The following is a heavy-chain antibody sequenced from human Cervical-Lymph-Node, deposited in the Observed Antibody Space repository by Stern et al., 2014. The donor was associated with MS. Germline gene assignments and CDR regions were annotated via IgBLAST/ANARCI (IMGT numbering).Heavy chain of an antibody. CDR3: ARVGNYYDSSGYYFDY. V-gene: IGHV1-69*01. CDR1: GGTFSSYA. Sequence: QLVQSGAEVKKPGSSVKVSCKASGGTFSSYAISWVRQAPGQGLEWMGGIIPIFGTANYAQKFQGRVTITADESASTAYMELSSLRSEDTAVYYCARVGNYYDSSGYYFDYWGQGTLVTVSS. D-gene: IGHD3-22*01. CDR2: IIPIFGTA. J-gene: IGHJ4*02.